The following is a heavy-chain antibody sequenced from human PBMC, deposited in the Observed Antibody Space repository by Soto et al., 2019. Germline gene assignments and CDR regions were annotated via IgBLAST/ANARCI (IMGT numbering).Heavy chain of an antibody. CDR1: GFTFSNYA. V-gene: IGHV3-30-3*01. Sequence: QVQLVESGGGVVQPGRSLRLSCAASGFTFSNYAMYWVGQAPGKGLEWVAVISYDGNNKYYADSVKGRFTISRDNSKNTLYLQMNSLRAEDTAVYYCARAGCDGGTCYTLAGLRYGMAVWGQGTTVTVSS. D-gene: IGHD2-15*01. CDR2: ISYDGNNK. CDR3: ARAGCDGGTCYTLAGLRYGMAV. J-gene: IGHJ6*02.